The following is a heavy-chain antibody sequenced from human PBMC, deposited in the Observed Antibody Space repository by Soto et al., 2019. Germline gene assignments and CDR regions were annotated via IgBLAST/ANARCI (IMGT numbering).Heavy chain of an antibody. Sequence: QVQLVQSGAEVKKPGASVKVSCKASGYTFTGYYMHWVRQAPGQGLEWMGWINPNSGGTNYAQKFQGWVTVTRGASMSTAYMELSRLRSGDTAVYYCARVGSGYSSWTVMEMATLGHWGQGTLVTVSS. D-gene: IGHD6-13*01. CDR2: INPNSGGT. J-gene: IGHJ4*02. CDR1: GYTFTGYY. CDR3: ARVGSGYSSWTVMEMATLGH. V-gene: IGHV1-2*04.